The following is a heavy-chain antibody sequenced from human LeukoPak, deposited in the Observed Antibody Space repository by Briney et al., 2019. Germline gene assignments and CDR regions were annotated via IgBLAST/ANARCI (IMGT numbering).Heavy chain of an antibody. CDR2: ISGSGGST. D-gene: IGHD2-15*01. CDR1: GFSFSSHV. V-gene: IGHV3-23*01. CDR3: AGRYCSGGTCYHFDY. J-gene: IGHJ4*02. Sequence: PGGSLRLSCAASGFSFSSHVMHWVRQAPGKGLEWVSGISGSGGSTYYADSVKGRFTLSRDNSKNTLYLQMNSLRAEDTAVYYCAGRYCSGGTCYHFDYWGQGTLVTVSS.